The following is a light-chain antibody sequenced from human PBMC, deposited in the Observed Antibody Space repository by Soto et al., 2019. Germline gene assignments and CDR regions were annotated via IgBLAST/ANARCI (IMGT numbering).Light chain of an antibody. CDR1: SGSVSTDYH. CDR3: VLYMGTGISV. Sequence: QAVVTQEPSFSVSPGGTVTLTCGLTSGSVSTDYHPSWYQQTPGQAPRTLIYSTNIRSSGVPDRFSGSILGNKAALTITGAQADDECDYYCVLYMGTGISVFGGGTKLTVL. J-gene: IGLJ3*02. CDR2: STN. V-gene: IGLV8-61*01.